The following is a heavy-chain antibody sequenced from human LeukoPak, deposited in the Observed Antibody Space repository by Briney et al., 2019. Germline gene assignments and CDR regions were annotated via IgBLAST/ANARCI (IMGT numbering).Heavy chain of an antibody. Sequence: PGGSLRLSCAASGFTFSSYAMRWVRQAPGKGLEWVSAISGSGGSTNYADSVKGRFTISRDNSKNTLYLQMNSLRAEDTAVYYCAKRMATITGLDYWAREPWSPSPQ. D-gene: IGHD5-24*01. CDR2: ISGSGGST. J-gene: IGHJ4*02. CDR3: AKRMATITGLDY. V-gene: IGHV3-23*01. CDR1: GFTFSSYA.